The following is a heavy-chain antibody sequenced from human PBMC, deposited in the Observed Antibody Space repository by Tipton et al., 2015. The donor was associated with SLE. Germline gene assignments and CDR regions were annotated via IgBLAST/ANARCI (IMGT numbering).Heavy chain of an antibody. CDR1: GESFSGYY. V-gene: IGHV4-34*01. CDR2: INHSGST. J-gene: IGHJ5*02. D-gene: IGHD4-17*01. Sequence: LRLSCAVYGESFSGYYWTWIRQPPGKGLEWIGEINHSGSTNYNPSLKSRVTISVDTSKNQFSLKLSPVTAADTAVYYCARGAYGEGWFDPWGQGTLVTVSS. CDR3: ARGAYGEGWFDP.